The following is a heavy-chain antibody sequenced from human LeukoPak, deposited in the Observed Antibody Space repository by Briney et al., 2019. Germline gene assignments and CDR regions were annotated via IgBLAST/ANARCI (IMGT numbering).Heavy chain of an antibody. CDR1: GFTFSNAG. J-gene: IGHJ4*02. CDR3: TTDQTPDNWNYGRGVDY. Sequence: GGSLRLSCAASGFTFSNAGMSWVRQAPGKGLEWVGRIKSKTDGGTTDYAAPVKGRFTISRDDSKNTLYLQMNSLKTEDTAVYYCTTDQTPDNWNYGRGVDYWGQGTLVTVSS. D-gene: IGHD1-7*01. CDR2: IKSKTDGGTT. V-gene: IGHV3-15*01.